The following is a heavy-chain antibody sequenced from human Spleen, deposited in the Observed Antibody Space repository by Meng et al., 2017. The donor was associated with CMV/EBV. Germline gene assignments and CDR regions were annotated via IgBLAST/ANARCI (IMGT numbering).Heavy chain of an antibody. V-gene: IGHV4-34*01. Sequence: SETLSLTCAVYGGSFTGYYWSWIRQPPGKGLEWIGEVNHSGSTNYDPSLKSRVAMSVDTSKNPFSLKLRSVTAADTAVYYCARGVGDVWRDGMDVWGQGTTVTVSS. CDR3: ARGVGDVWRDGMDV. D-gene: IGHD3-3*01. J-gene: IGHJ6*02. CDR1: GGSFTGYY. CDR2: VNHSGST.